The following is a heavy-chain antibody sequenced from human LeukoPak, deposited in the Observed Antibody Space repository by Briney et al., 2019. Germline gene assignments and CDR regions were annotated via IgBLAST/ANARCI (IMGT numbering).Heavy chain of an antibody. V-gene: IGHV3-23*01. D-gene: IGHD3-10*02. J-gene: IGHJ6*02. Sequence: GGALRLSCVSSEFGHSGFAMTSVRQAPGQGLEWDSSIGSDEKTHYSESARGRFAISRDNFQHMVFLEMNTLRAEDTAVYYCARDLHYYVAMDVWGQGTTVTVSS. CDR2: IGSDEKT. CDR1: EFGHSGFA. CDR3: ARDLHYYVAMDV.